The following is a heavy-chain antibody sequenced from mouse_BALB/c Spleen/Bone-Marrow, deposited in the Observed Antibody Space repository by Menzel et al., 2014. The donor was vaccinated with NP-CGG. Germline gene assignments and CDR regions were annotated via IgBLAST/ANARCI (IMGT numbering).Heavy chain of an antibody. Sequence: EAQLQQSGAELVKQGASVKLSRTASGSNIKDTYMHWVKQRPEQGLEWIGRIDPTTGNTKYNQKFQGKATITADKSSNTAYLRLSSLTSDDTSVYYCAIYCYGCSYAMDYWGQGTSVTVSS. D-gene: IGHD1-1*01. CDR1: GSNIKDTY. CDR2: IDPTTGNT. CDR3: AIYCYGCSYAMDY. V-gene: IGHV14-3*02. J-gene: IGHJ4*01.